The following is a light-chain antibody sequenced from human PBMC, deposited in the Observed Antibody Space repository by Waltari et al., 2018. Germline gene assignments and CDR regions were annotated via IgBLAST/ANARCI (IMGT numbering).Light chain of an antibody. J-gene: IGLJ2*01. CDR2: DVS. V-gene: IGLV2-11*01. CDR1: SSDVGGYNY. CDR3: CSYAGSYTVV. Sequence: QSALTQPRSVSGSPGQSVTISCTGTSSDVGGYNYVPGYQRHQGKAPKLMIYDVSKRPSGVPDRFSGSKSGNTASLTISGLQAEDEADYYCCSYAGSYTVVFGGGTKLTVL.